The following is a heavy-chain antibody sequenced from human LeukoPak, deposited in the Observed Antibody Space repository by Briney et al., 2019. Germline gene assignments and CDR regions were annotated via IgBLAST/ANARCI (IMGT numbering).Heavy chain of an antibody. J-gene: IGHJ4*02. D-gene: IGHD3-22*01. CDR3: ARGVVITSGLDY. CDR1: GFTFSSCA. V-gene: IGHV3-30-3*01. CDR2: ISYDGSNK. Sequence: PGRSLRLSCAASGFTFSSCAMHWVRQAPGKGLEWVAVISYDGSNKYYAGSVKGRFTISRDNSKNTLYLQMNSLRAEDTAVYYCARGVVITSGLDYWGPGTLVTVSS.